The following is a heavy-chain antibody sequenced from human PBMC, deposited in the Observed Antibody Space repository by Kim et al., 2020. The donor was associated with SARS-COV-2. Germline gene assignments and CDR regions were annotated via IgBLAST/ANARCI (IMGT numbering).Heavy chain of an antibody. J-gene: IGHJ4*02. D-gene: IGHD5-18*01. V-gene: IGHV3-30-3*01. CDR2: ISYDGSNK. CDR1: GFTFSSYA. Sequence: GGSLRLSCAASGFTFSSYAMHWVRQAPGKGLEWVAVISYDGSNKYYADSVKGRFTISRDNSKNTLYLQMNSLRAEDTAVYYCARDGYEIPSGWLVDYWGQGTLVTVSS. CDR3: ARDGYEIPSGWLVDY.